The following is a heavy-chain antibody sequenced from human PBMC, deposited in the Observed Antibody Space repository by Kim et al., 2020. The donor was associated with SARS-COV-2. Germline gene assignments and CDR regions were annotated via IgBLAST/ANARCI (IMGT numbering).Heavy chain of an antibody. Sequence: GGSLRLSCVASGFSFEDSAMHWVRQAPGKGLEWISFINWDGGSTYYADSMKGRFTISRDNSKNSLYLQMNSLSAEDTALYYCAKDFAFGDGGYYLDYWGQGTLVTVSS. D-gene: IGHD3-16*01. J-gene: IGHJ4*02. CDR1: GFSFEDSA. CDR2: INWDGGST. CDR3: AKDFAFGDGGYYLDY. V-gene: IGHV3-43D*03.